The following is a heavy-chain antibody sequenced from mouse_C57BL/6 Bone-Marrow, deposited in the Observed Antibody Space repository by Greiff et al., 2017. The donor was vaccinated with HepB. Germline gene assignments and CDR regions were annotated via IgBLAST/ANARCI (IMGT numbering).Heavy chain of an antibody. CDR1: GFTFSSYA. Sequence: EVHLVESGGGLVKPGGSLKLSCAASGFTFSSYAMSWVRQTPEKRLEWVATISDGGSYTYYPDNVKGRFTISRDNAKNNLYLQMSHLKSEDTAMYYCARGPIYYDYDAWFAYWGQGTLVTVSA. CDR3: ARGPIYYDYDAWFAY. CDR2: ISDGGSYT. D-gene: IGHD2-4*01. J-gene: IGHJ3*01. V-gene: IGHV5-4*01.